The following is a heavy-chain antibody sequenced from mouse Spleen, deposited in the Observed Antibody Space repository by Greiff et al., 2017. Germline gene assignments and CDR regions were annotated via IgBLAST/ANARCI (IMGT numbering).Heavy chain of an antibody. J-gene: IGHJ2*01. CDR2: IDPETGGT. CDR1: GYTFTDYE. Sequence: VNVVESGAELVRPGASVTLSCKASGYTFTDYEMHWVKQTPVHGLEWIGAIDPETGGTAYNQKFKGKAILTADKSSSTAYMELRSLTSEDSAVYYCTKIYYGYDSGDFGYWGQGTTLTVSS. D-gene: IGHD2-2*01. V-gene: IGHV1-15*01. CDR3: TKIYYGYDSGDFGY.